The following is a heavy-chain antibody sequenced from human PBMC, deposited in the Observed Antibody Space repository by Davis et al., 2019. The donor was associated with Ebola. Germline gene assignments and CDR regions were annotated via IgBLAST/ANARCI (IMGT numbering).Heavy chain of an antibody. J-gene: IGHJ5*02. CDR1: GDSIGSSSYY. V-gene: IGHV4-39*01. CDR2: IYYSGST. Sequence: MPSETLSLTCTVSGDSIGSSSYYWGWIRQPPGKGLEWIGSIYYSGSTYYNPSLKSRVTISVDTSKNQFSLKLSSVTAADTAVYYCARPAHLYSSSWYWFDPWGQGTLVTVSS. CDR3: ARPAHLYSSSWYWFDP. D-gene: IGHD6-13*01.